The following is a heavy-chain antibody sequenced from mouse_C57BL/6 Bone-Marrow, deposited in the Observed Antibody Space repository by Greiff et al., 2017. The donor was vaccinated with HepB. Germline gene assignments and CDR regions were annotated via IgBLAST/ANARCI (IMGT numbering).Heavy chain of an antibody. Sequence: VQRVESGGDLVKPGGSLKLSCAASGFTFSSYGMSWVRQTPDKRLEWVATISSGGSYTYYPDSVKGRFTISRDNAKNTLYLQMSSLKSEDTAMYYCASPGGTTVVAHYYAMDYWGQGTSVTVSS. CDR1: GFTFSSYG. CDR2: ISSGGSYT. D-gene: IGHD1-1*01. V-gene: IGHV5-6*01. CDR3: ASPGGTTVVAHYYAMDY. J-gene: IGHJ4*01.